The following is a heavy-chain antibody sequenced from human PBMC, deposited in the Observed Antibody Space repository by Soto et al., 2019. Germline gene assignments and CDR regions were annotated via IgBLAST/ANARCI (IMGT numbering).Heavy chain of an antibody. D-gene: IGHD3-9*01. CDR2: INPSGGST. J-gene: IGHJ6*02. CDR3: ARDLREFQEYSVLRYFDRPNYGMDV. CDR1: GYTFTSYY. Sequence: ASVKVSCKASGYTFTSYYMHWVRQAPGQGLEWMGIINPSGGSTSYAQKFQGRVTMTRDTSTSTVYMELSSLRSEDTAVYYCARDLREFQEYSVLRYFDRPNYGMDVWGQGTTVTVSS. V-gene: IGHV1-46*01.